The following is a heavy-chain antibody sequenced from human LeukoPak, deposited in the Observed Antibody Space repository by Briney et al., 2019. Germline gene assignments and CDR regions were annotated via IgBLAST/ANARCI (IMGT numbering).Heavy chain of an antibody. D-gene: IGHD3-10*01. CDR2: ISPSGSTI. CDR1: GFTFSTYE. J-gene: IGHJ2*01. CDR3: ARGPSGTRYFDL. V-gene: IGHV3-48*03. Sequence: PGGSLRLSCAASGFTFSTYEMSWVRQAPGKGLEWVSYISPSGSTIHYADSVKGRFSISRDNAKNSLYLQMNSLRADDTAVYYCARGPSGTRYFDLWGRGTLVTVSS.